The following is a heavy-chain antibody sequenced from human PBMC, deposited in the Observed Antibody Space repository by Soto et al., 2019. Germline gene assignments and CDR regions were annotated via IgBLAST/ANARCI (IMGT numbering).Heavy chain of an antibody. J-gene: IGHJ4*02. CDR2: IGYSGSHI. CDR1: GFTFSSYA. CDR3: ARAQGPFSNYFDS. V-gene: IGHV3-21*01. Sequence: PVGSLRLSCAASGFTFSSYAMYWIRQTPGKGLEWASSIGYSGSHIYYADSVRGRFTISRDNARNSLYLQMNSLRAEDAAVYYCARAQGPFSNYFDSWGQGTQVTVSS.